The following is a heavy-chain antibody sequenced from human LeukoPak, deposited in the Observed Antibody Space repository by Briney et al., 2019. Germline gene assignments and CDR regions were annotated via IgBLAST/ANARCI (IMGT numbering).Heavy chain of an antibody. D-gene: IGHD5-12*01. Sequence: GGSLRLSCAASGFTFSTYVMSWVRQAPGMGLEWVSGISGSGDNTYYADSVKGRFTISRDNSKNTLYLQMNSLSAEDTAVYYCAKGSGYDTDFDYWGQGTLVSVSS. J-gene: IGHJ4*02. CDR1: GFTFSTYV. CDR3: AKGSGYDTDFDY. V-gene: IGHV3-23*01. CDR2: ISGSGDNT.